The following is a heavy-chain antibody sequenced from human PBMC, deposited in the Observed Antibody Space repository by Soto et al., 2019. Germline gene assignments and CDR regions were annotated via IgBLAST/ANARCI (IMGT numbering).Heavy chain of an antibody. CDR2: INPGNGIT. CDR3: ARDIAGSDKAFDY. CDR1: GYTFTTYT. D-gene: IGHD3-10*01. J-gene: IGHJ4*02. Sequence: QVHLVQSGAEVKQPGASVKVSCKASGYTFTTYTMHWVRQAPEQRLEWMGWINPGNGITKYSQNFQDRVTLTRDTSASTAYMYLGSLTSADTAVYYCARDIAGSDKAFDYWGQGTLVTV. V-gene: IGHV1-3*01.